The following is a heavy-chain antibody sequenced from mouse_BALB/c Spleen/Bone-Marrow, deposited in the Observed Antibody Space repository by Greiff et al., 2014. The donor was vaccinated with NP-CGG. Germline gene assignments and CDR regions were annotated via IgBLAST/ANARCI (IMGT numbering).Heavy chain of an antibody. CDR3: TKPSFYYGSSYWYFDV. D-gene: IGHD1-1*01. Sequence: DVKLVESGAELAKPGASVKLSCTASGFNIKDTYMHWVNQRPEQGLEWIGRIDPANGDTKYDPKFQGKATITADTSSNTAYLQLSSLTSEDTAVYYCTKPSFYYGSSYWYFDVWGAGTTVTVSS. CDR2: IDPANGDT. J-gene: IGHJ1*01. CDR1: GFNIKDTY. V-gene: IGHV14-3*02.